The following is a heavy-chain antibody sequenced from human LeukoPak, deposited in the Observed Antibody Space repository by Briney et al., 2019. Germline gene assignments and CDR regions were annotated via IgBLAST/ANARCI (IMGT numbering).Heavy chain of an antibody. D-gene: IGHD3-10*01. CDR1: GGTFSRFA. Sequence: SVKVSCKPSGGTFSRFAISWVRQAPGQGLEWMGGIIPIFGPADYAQKFQGRVTITADESTSTAYMELSSLRSEDTALYYCAKSTYYYGSGEGSNYWYFDLWGRGTLVTVSS. V-gene: IGHV1-69*13. J-gene: IGHJ2*01. CDR3: AKSTYYYGSGEGSNYWYFDL. CDR2: IIPIFGPA.